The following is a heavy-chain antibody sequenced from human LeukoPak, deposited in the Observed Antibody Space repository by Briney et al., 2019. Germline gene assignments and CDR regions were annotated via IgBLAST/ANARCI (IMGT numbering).Heavy chain of an antibody. CDR3: ARDGVLGFGELADDAFDI. D-gene: IGHD3-10*01. CDR1: GFTFSSYS. CDR2: ISSSSSTI. Sequence: PGGSLRLSCAASGFTFSSYSMNWVRQAPGKGLEWVSYISSSSSTIYYADSVKGRFTISRDNAKNSLYLQMNSLRDEDAAVYYCARDGVLGFGELADDAFDIWGQGTMVTVSS. V-gene: IGHV3-48*02. J-gene: IGHJ3*02.